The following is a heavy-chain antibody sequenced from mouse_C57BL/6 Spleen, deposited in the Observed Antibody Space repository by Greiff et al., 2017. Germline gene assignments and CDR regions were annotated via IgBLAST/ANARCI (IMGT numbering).Heavy chain of an antibody. Sequence: QVQLQQPGAELVRPGSSVKLSCKASGYTFTSYWMHWVKQRPIQGLEWIGNIDPSDSETHYNQKFKDKATLTVDKSSSTAYMQLSSLTSEDSAVYYCAVYSNYGGEYYFDYWGQGTTLTVSS. CDR3: AVYSNYGGEYYFDY. D-gene: IGHD2-5*01. V-gene: IGHV1-52*01. CDR1: GYTFTSYW. CDR2: IDPSDSET. J-gene: IGHJ2*01.